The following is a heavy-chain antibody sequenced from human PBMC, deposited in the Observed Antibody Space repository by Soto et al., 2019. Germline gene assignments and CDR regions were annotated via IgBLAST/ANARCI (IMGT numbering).Heavy chain of an antibody. CDR3: ARGGSSAFGQWVVLDH. Sequence: QVQVVQSGAEVKKPGASVKVSCKGSGSTFTNYGTSWVRLAPGQGLEWMGWFSTYNGDTNYVQKFAARVTMTADTPTTTAYMELRSLRSDATAVYYSARGGSSAFGQWVVLDHWGQGTLVTVST. V-gene: IGHV1-18*01. D-gene: IGHD6-19*01. CDR1: GSTFTNYG. CDR2: FSTYNGDT. J-gene: IGHJ4*02.